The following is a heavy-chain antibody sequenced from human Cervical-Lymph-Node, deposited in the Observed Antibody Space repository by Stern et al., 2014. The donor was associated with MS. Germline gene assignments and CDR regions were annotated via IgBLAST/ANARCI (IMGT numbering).Heavy chain of an antibody. CDR2: MNTDGSSP. CDR1: GFTFDSYS. V-gene: IGHV3-74*02. Sequence: EVQLVASGGGLVQPGGSLRLSCAASGFTFDSYSMHWVRQVPGKGLVWVSRMNTDGSSPRYADSVKGRFTISRDNTKNMLYLEMNSLRAEDTAVYYCSGSNWYFFDYWGQGTLVTVSS. CDR3: SGSNWYFFDY. J-gene: IGHJ4*02. D-gene: IGHD6-13*01.